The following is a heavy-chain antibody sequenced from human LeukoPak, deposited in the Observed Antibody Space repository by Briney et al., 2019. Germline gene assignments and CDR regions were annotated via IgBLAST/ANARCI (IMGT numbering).Heavy chain of an antibody. Sequence: PSETLSPTCTVSGGSISSGGYYWSWIRQHPGKGLEWIGYIYYSGSTYYNPSLKSRVTISVDTSKNQFSLKLSSVTAADTAVYYCAGGPGGDYFDYWGQGTLVTVYS. D-gene: IGHD2-21*01. CDR2: IYYSGST. CDR1: GGSISSGGYY. CDR3: AGGPGGDYFDY. J-gene: IGHJ4*02. V-gene: IGHV4-31*03.